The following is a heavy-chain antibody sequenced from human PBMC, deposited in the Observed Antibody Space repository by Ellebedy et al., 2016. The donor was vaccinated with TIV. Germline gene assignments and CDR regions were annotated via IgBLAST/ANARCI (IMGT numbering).Heavy chain of an antibody. CDR3: TVLLWFGEMDY. D-gene: IGHD3-10*01. J-gene: IGHJ4*02. CDR1: GYTFTSYG. Sequence: AASVKVSCKASGYTFTSYGISWVRQAPGQGLEWMGWISAYNGNTNYAQKLQGRVTMTTDTSTSTAYMELRSLRSDDTAVYYCTVLLWFGEMDYWGQGTLVTVSS. V-gene: IGHV1-18*04. CDR2: ISAYNGNT.